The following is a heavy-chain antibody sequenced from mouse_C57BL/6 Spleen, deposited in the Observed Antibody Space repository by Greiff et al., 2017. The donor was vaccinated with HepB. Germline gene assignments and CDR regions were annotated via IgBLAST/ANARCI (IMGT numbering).Heavy chain of an antibody. D-gene: IGHD1-1*01. J-gene: IGHJ2*01. V-gene: IGHV1-7*01. CDR2: INPSSGYT. CDR1: GYTFTSYW. CDR3: ARDYGSISYFDY. Sequence: VQLQQSGAELAKPGASVKLSCKASGYTFTSYWMHWVKQRPGQGLEWIGYINPSSGYTKYNQKFKDKATLTADESSSTAYMQLSSLTYEDSAVYYCARDYGSISYFDYWGQGTTLTVSS.